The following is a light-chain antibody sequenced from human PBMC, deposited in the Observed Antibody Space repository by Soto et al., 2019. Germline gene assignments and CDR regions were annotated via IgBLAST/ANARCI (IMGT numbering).Light chain of an antibody. Sequence: IQLTQSPSSLSASVGDRVTITCRASPGIGRYLAWYQQKPGKAPKLLIYSASTLQSGVPSGFTGSGSGTDFTLTISSLQPEDFATYYCQQLNSYPITVGQGTRLEIK. V-gene: IGKV1-9*01. CDR3: QQLNSYPIT. CDR2: SAS. J-gene: IGKJ5*01. CDR1: PGIGRY.